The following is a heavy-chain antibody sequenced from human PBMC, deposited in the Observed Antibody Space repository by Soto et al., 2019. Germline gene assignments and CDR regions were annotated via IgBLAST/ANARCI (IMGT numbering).Heavy chain of an antibody. Sequence: QVQLVESGGGVVQPGRSLRLSCAASGFTFSSYGMHWVRQAPGKGLEGVAVIWYDGSNKYYADSVKGRFTISRDNSKNTLYLQMNSLRAEDTAVYYCARQSLGNIRLRGLDYWGQGSLVIVSS. V-gene: IGHV3-33*01. CDR3: ARQSLGNIRLRGLDY. J-gene: IGHJ4*02. D-gene: IGHD1-1*01. CDR1: GFTFSSYG. CDR2: IWYDGSNK.